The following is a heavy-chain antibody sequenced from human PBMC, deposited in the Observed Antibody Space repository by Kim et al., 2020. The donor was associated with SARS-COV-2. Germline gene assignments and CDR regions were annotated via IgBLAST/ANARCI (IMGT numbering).Heavy chain of an antibody. CDR1: GGSISSSSYY. D-gene: IGHD3-22*01. CDR2: IYYSGST. CDR3: AKSTGITMIVVVINDAFDI. Sequence: SETLSLTCTVSGGSISSSSYYWGWIRQPPGKGLEWIGSIYYSGSTYYNSSLKSRVTISVDTSKNQFSLKLSSVTAADTAVYYCAKSTGITMIVVVINDAFDIWGQGTMVTVSS. V-gene: IGHV4-39*07. J-gene: IGHJ3*02.